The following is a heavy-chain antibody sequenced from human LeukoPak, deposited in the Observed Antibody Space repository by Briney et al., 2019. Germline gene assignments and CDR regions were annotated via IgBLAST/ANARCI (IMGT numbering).Heavy chain of an antibody. J-gene: IGHJ4*02. CDR2: ISYDGSNK. V-gene: IGHV3-30*04. CDR1: GFTFSSYA. D-gene: IGHD6-19*01. CDR3: ASRNSKWLVNYFDY. Sequence: GGSLRLSCAASGFTFSSYAMHWVRQAPGKGLEWVAVISYDGSNKYYADSVKGRFTISRDNSKNTLYLQMNSLRAEDTAVYYCASRNSKWLVNYFDYWGQGTLVTVSS.